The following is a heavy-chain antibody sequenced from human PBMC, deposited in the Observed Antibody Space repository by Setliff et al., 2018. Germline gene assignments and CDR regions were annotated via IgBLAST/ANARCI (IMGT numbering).Heavy chain of an antibody. D-gene: IGHD2-2*01. V-gene: IGHV3-33*08. J-gene: IGHJ4*02. Sequence: GGSLRLSCAASGFTFSTYRMHWVRQAPGKGLEWVAVIWGDGNNKYYADSVKGRFTISRDNSKNTLYLQMNSLRAEDTAVYYCASSCSGTSCYAGLDYWGQGTLVTVSS. CDR1: GFTFSTYR. CDR3: ASSCSGTSCYAGLDY. CDR2: IWGDGNNK.